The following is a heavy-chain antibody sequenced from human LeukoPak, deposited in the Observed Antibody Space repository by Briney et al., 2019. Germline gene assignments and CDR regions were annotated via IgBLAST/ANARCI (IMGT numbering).Heavy chain of an antibody. CDR3: ARDKGVYDFWSGYYLFDY. Sequence: ASVKVSCKASGYTFTSYAMNWVRRAPGQGLEWMGWINTNTGNPTYAQGFTGRFVFSLDTSVSTAYLQISSLKAEDTAVYYCARDKGVYDFWSGYYLFDYWGQGTLVTVSS. V-gene: IGHV7-4-1*02. CDR1: GYTFTSYA. CDR2: INTNTGNP. D-gene: IGHD3-3*01. J-gene: IGHJ4*02.